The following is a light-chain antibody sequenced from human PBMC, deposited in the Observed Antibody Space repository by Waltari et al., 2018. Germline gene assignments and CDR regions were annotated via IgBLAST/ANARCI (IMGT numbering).Light chain of an antibody. Sequence: QSVLTQPPSVSAPPGQRVTISCSGSRSTVGGNFVNWYQYVPGTAPKLLIYKNNDRPSGVPDRFSASKSGSSASLAIRGLQSDDESDYYCSAWDDSLHGHVFGTGTRLSVL. CDR2: KNN. CDR1: RSTVGGNF. J-gene: IGLJ1*01. CDR3: SAWDDSLHGHV. V-gene: IGLV1-44*01.